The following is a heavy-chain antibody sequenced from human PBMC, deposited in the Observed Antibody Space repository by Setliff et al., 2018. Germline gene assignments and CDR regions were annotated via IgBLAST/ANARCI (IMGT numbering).Heavy chain of an antibody. J-gene: IGHJ4*02. CDR1: GASISSSSYY. D-gene: IGHD3-3*01. V-gene: IGHV4-39*07. CDR2: IFYGGST. CDR3: ARTGDYYNFYAY. Sequence: LSLTCTVSGASISSSSYYWAWIRQPPGRGLELIGSIFYGGSTYYNPSLKSRVTISIDASKNQFSLKLDSVTAADTAVYYCARTGDYYNFYAYWGQGTLVTVSS.